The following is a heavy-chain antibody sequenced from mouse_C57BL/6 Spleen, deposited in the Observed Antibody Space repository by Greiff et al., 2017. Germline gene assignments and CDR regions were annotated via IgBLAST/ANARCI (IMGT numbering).Heavy chain of an antibody. CDR3: ARSNYGSSYAMDY. V-gene: IGHV1-50*01. Sequence: QVHVKQSGAELVKPGASVKLSCKASGYTFTSYWMQWVKQRPGQGLEWIGEIDPSDSYTNYNQKFKGKATLTVDTSSSTAYMQLSSLTSEDSAVYYCARSNYGSSYAMDYWGQGTSVTVSS. D-gene: IGHD1-1*01. CDR2: IDPSDSYT. J-gene: IGHJ4*01. CDR1: GYTFTSYW.